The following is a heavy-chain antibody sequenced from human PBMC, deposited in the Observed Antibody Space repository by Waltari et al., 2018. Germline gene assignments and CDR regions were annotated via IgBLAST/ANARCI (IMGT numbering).Heavy chain of an antibody. CDR3: ARAYDSSGYFDY. J-gene: IGHJ4*02. CDR2: IYYSGST. Sequence: QVQLQESGPGLVKPSQTLSLTCTVSGGSISSGGYYWSWIRQHPGTGLEWIGYIYYSGSTYYTPSLKSRVTISVDTSKNQFSLKLSSVTAADTAVYYCARAYDSSGYFDYWGQGTLVTVSS. CDR1: GGSISSGGYY. V-gene: IGHV4-31*03. D-gene: IGHD3-22*01.